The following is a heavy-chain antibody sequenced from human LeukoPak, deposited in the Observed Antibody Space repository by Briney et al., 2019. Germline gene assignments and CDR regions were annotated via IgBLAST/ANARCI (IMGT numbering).Heavy chain of an antibody. CDR1: GFTFSSYG. D-gene: IGHD5-24*01. CDR2: INGGGDTT. V-gene: IGHV3-23*01. J-gene: IGHJ4*02. Sequence: PGGSLRLSCAASGFTFSSYGMHWVRQAPGKGLEWVSAINGGGDTTYYADSVKGRFTVSRDRSTNTLFLQMSSLRAEDSGMYYCAKALDTYGYMRFDYWGQGTLVTVSS. CDR3: AKALDTYGYMRFDY.